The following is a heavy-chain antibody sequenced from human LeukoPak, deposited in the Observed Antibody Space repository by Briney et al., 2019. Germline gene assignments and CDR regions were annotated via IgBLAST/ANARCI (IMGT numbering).Heavy chain of an antibody. J-gene: IGHJ4*02. V-gene: IGHV4-39*01. Sequence: SETLSLTCTVSGGSISSSSYYWGWIRQPPGKGLEWIGSIYYSGSTYYNLSLKSRVTISVDTSKNQFSLKLSSVTAADTAVYYCASEGFGYCSSTSCYRDFDYWGQGTLVTVSS. CDR1: GGSISSSSYY. CDR2: IYYSGST. D-gene: IGHD2-2*03. CDR3: ASEGFGYCSSTSCYRDFDY.